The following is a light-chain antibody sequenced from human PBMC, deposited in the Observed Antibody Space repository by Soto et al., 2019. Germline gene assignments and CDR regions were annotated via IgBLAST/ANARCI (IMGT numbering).Light chain of an antibody. V-gene: IGLV2-14*01. CDR1: SSDVGGHNS. CDR2: NVS. Sequence: QSALTQPASVSGSPGQSITISCTGTSSDVGGHNSVAWYQHNPGKAPKLMIYNVSNRPSGVSSRFSGSKSGNTASLYISGLQAEDEADYYCSSYTSSSPLVFGTGTKVTVL. J-gene: IGLJ1*01. CDR3: SSYTSSSPLV.